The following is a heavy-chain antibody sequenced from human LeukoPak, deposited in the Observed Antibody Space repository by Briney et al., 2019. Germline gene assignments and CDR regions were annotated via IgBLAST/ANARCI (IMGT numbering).Heavy chain of an antibody. CDR1: GYSISSGYY. Sequence: SETLSLTCTVSGYSISSGYYWGWIRQPPGKGLEWIGSIYHSGSTYYNPSLKSRVTISVDTSKNQFSLKLSSVTAADTAVYYCARDRPEVGATTIDYWGQGTLVTVSS. CDR3: ARDRPEVGATTIDY. J-gene: IGHJ4*02. D-gene: IGHD1-26*01. V-gene: IGHV4-38-2*02. CDR2: IYHSGST.